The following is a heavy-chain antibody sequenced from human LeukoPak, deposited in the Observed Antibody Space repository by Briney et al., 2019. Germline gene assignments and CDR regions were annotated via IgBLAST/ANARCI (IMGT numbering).Heavy chain of an antibody. V-gene: IGHV4-59*01. Sequence: SETLSLTCTVSGGSISSYYWSWIRQPPGKGLEWIGYIYYSGSTNYNPSLKSRVTISVDTSKNQFSLKLSSVTAADTAAYYCARDKGLHAFDIWGQGTMVTVSS. CDR1: GGSISSYY. CDR3: ARDKGLHAFDI. CDR2: IYYSGST. J-gene: IGHJ3*02. D-gene: IGHD4-11*01.